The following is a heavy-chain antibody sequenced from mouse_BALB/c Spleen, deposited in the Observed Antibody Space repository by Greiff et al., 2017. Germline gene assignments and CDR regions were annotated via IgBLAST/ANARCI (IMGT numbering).Heavy chain of an antibody. CDR3: AREYGFAY. D-gene: IGHD2-10*02. Sequence: EVQLQESGGGLVKPGGSLKLSCAASGFTFSSYAMSWVRQTPEKRLEWVASISSGGSTYYPDSVKGRFTISRDNARNILYLQMSSLRSEDTAMYYCAREYGFAYWGQGTLVTVSA. J-gene: IGHJ3*01. V-gene: IGHV5-6-5*01. CDR2: ISSGGST. CDR1: GFTFSSYA.